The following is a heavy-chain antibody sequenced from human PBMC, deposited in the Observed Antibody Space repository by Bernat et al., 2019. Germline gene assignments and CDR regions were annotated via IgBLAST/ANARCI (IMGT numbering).Heavy chain of an antibody. D-gene: IGHD4-17*01. CDR2: IKQDGSEK. CDR3: ARDNPLDYGDYVGY. J-gene: IGHJ4*02. Sequence: VQLVESGGGVVQPGRSLRLSCAASGFTFSSYWMSWVRQAPGKGLEWVANIKQDGSEKYYVDSVKGRFTISRDNAKNSLYLQMNSLGAEDTAVYYCARDNPLDYGDYVGYWGQGTLVTVSS. V-gene: IGHV3-7*01. CDR1: GFTFSSYW.